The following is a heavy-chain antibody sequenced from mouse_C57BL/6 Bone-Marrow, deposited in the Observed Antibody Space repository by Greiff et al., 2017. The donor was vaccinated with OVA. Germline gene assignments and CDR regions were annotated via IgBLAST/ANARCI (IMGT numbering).Heavy chain of an antibody. Sequence: QVQLKQSGPELVKPGASVKISCKASGYAFSSSWMNWVKQRPGKGLEWIGRIYPGDGDTNYNGKFKGKATLTADKSSSTAYMQLSSLTSEDSAVYFCARNTDYGSPYFDYWGQGTTLTVSS. CDR3: ARNTDYGSPYFDY. CDR1: GYAFSSSW. J-gene: IGHJ2*01. V-gene: IGHV1-82*01. CDR2: IYPGDGDT. D-gene: IGHD1-1*01.